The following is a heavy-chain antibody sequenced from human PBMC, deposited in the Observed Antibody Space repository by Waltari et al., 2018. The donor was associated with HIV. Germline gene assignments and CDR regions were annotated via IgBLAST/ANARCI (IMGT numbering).Heavy chain of an antibody. V-gene: IGHV3-15*01. D-gene: IGHD3-22*01. CDR3: TTVLYDGGGMDV. Sequence: EVQLVESGGGLVKPGGSLRLSCAASGFTFSDAWMSWVRQAPGEGLEWVGLIKTKTDGGTTDSPAPVKGRFTISRDDSKNTLYLQMNSLKTEDTAVYYCTTVLYDGGGMDVWGQGTTVTVSS. J-gene: IGHJ6*02. CDR2: IKTKTDGGTT. CDR1: GFTFSDAW.